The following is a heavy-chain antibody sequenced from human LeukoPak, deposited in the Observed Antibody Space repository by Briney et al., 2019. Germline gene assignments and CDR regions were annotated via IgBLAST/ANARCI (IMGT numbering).Heavy chain of an antibody. CDR1: GFTFSSYE. V-gene: IGHV3-48*03. Sequence: GGSLRLSCAASGFTFSSYEMNWVRQAPGKGLEWVSYISSSGSTIYYADSVKGRFTISRDNSKNTLYLQMNSLRAEDTAVYYCAKNQQLYYYYYMDVWGKGTTVTVSS. J-gene: IGHJ6*03. CDR3: AKNQQLYYYYYMDV. CDR2: ISSSGSTI. D-gene: IGHD6-13*01.